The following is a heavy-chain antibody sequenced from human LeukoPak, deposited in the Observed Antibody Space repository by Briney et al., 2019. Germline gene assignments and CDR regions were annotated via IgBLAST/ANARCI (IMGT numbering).Heavy chain of an antibody. Sequence: SGGSLRLSCAASGFTFSSYAMSWVLQAPGKGLEWVSAISGSGGSTYYADSVKGRFTISRDNSKNTLYLQMNSLRAEDTAVYYCAKDALPHYYDSSGYYPIFDYWGQGTLVTVSS. D-gene: IGHD3-22*01. CDR3: AKDALPHYYDSSGYYPIFDY. V-gene: IGHV3-23*01. J-gene: IGHJ4*02. CDR2: ISGSGGST. CDR1: GFTFSSYA.